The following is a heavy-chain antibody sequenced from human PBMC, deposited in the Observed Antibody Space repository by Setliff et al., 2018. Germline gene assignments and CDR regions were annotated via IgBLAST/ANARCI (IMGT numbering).Heavy chain of an antibody. J-gene: IGHJ4*02. CDR1: GFTFSSYS. Sequence: PGGSLRLSCAASGFTFSSYSIPWVRQAPGKGLEWVAVVSHDENTKYYADSVKDRFIISRDNSKNTVYLQMNSLRAADTAVYHCARDGYYNFWSGSGCYAGLESWGQGTPVTVSS. V-gene: IGHV3-30*04. CDR2: VSHDENTK. D-gene: IGHD3-3*01. CDR3: ARDGYYNFWSGSGCYAGLES.